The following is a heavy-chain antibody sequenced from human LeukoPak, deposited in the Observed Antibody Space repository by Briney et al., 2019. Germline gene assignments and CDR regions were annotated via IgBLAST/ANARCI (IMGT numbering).Heavy chain of an antibody. Sequence: GGSLRLSCAASGFTFSSYQMNWVRQAPGKGLEWVSYITNSGSTVYYADSVKGRFTISRDNAKNSLYLQMNSLRDEDTAVYYCARDRDKRDYSNYDYDYWAQGTLVTVSS. CDR3: ARDRDKRDYSNYDYDY. CDR1: GFTFSSYQ. V-gene: IGHV3-48*03. D-gene: IGHD4-11*01. CDR2: ITNSGSTV. J-gene: IGHJ4*02.